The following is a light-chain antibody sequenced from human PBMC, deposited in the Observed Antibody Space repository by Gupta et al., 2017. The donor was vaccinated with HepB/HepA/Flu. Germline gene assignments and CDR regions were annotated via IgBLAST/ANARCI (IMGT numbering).Light chain of an antibody. Sequence: QSVLTQPPSASGTPGQRVTISCSGSSSNIGCNTVNWYQQLPGTAPKLLSYSNNQRPSGVPDRFSGSKSGTSASLAISGRQSEDEADYYCATRDDSLNGWVFDGGAKLTVL. CDR1: SSNIGCNT. J-gene: IGLJ3*02. V-gene: IGLV1-44*01. CDR2: SNN. CDR3: ATRDDSLNGWV.